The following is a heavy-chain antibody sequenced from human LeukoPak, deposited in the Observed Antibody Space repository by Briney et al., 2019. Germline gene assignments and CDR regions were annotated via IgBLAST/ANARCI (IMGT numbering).Heavy chain of an antibody. CDR1: GGSISSYY. CDR2: IYYSGST. Sequence: SETLSLTCTVSGGSISSYYWSWIRQPPGKGLEWIGYIYYSGSTNYNPSLNSRVTISVDTSKNQFSLKLSSVTAADTAVYYCARVRIYYDSSGSPYFDYWGQGTLVTVSS. D-gene: IGHD3-22*01. V-gene: IGHV4-59*01. J-gene: IGHJ4*02. CDR3: ARVRIYYDSSGSPYFDY.